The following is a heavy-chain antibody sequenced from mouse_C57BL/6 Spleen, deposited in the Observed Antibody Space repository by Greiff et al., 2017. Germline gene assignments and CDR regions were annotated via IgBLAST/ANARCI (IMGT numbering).Heavy chain of an antibody. V-gene: IGHV2-2*01. D-gene: IGHD2-1*01. Sequence: QVQLKQSGPGLVQPSQSLSIPCTVSGFSLTSSGVHWVRQSPGKGLEWLGVIWSGGSTDYNAAFISRLSISKDKSKSQVFFKMNSLQADYTAIYYCARLYGNPIYYAMDYWGQGTSVTVSS. CDR1: GFSLTSSG. CDR3: ARLYGNPIYYAMDY. CDR2: IWSGGST. J-gene: IGHJ4*01.